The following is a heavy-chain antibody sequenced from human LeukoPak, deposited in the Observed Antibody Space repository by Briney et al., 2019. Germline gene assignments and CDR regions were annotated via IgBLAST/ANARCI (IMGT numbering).Heavy chain of an antibody. J-gene: IGHJ5*02. D-gene: IGHD6-6*01. CDR1: GGSFSGYY. V-gene: IGHV4-34*01. CDR3: ARTFIAARGNNWFDP. CDR2: INHSGST. Sequence: SETLSLTCAVYGGSFSGYYWSWIRQPPGKGLERIGEINHSGSTNYNPSLKSRVTISVDTSKNQFSLKLSSVTAADTAVYYCARTFIAARGNNWFDPWGQGTLVTVSS.